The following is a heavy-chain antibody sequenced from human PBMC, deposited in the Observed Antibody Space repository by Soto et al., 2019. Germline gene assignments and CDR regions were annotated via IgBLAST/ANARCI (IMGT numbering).Heavy chain of an antibody. V-gene: IGHV3-9*01. CDR3: AKDISSVAARLDY. J-gene: IGHJ4*02. D-gene: IGHD6-6*01. CDR2: ISWNSGNI. Sequence: GGSLRLSCAASGFTFDDYAMHWVRQPPGKGLEWVAGISWNSGNIDYADSVKGRFTISRDNAKNSLYLQLNSLRPEDTAMFYCAKDISSVAARLDYWGRGTLVTVSS. CDR1: GFTFDDYA.